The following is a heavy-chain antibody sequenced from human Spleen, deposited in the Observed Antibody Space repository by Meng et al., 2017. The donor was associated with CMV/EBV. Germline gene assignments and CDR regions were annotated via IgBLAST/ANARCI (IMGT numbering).Heavy chain of an antibody. CDR1: GFSLSTSGVG. CDR2: IYWDDDK. V-gene: IGHV2-5*02. CDR3: AHTYYDSSGYHPADY. J-gene: IGHJ4*02. Sequence: QITWKESGPTVVKTTQTLTLTCTFSGFSLSTSGVGVGWIRQPPGKALEWLALIYWDDDKRYSPSLKSRLTIIKDTSKNQVVLTMTNMDPVDTATYYCAHTYYDSSGYHPADYWGQGTLVTVSS. D-gene: IGHD3-22*01.